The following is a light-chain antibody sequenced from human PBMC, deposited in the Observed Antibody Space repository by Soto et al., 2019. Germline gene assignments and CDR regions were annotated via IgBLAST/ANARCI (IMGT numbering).Light chain of an antibody. J-gene: IGLJ1*01. CDR2: EAS. V-gene: IGLV2-18*01. CDR3: SLYTSENTYV. Sequence: QSALTQPPSASGSPGQSVTISCTGTSGDVGAYDYVSWYQQHPGKAPKLLIYEASNRPSGVPDRFSGSKSGNTASLTISGLQAADEADYYCSLYTSENTYVFGTGTKVTVL. CDR1: SGDVGAYDY.